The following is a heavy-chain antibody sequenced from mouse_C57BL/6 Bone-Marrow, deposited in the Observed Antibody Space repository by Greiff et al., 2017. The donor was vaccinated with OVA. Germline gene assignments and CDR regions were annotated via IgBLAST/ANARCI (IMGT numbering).Heavy chain of an antibody. CDR3: ARQLRLRGDYFDY. D-gene: IGHD3-2*02. CDR1: GYTFTSYG. Sequence: QVQLKQSGAELARPGASVKLSCKASGYTFTSYGISWVKQRTGQGLEWIGEIYPRSGNTYYNEKFKGKATLTADKSSSTAYMELRSLTSEDSAVYFCARQLRLRGDYFDYWGQGTTLTVSS. J-gene: IGHJ2*01. CDR2: IYPRSGNT. V-gene: IGHV1-81*01.